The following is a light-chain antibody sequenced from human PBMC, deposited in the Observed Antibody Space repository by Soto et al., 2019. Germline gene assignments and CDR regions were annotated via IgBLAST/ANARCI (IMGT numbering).Light chain of an antibody. CDR3: AAWDDSLSGPV. CDR2: LND. CDR1: RSNYD. J-gene: IGLJ2*01. V-gene: IGLV1-47*02. Sequence: QSVLTQPPSVSGAPGQRVSISCTGGRSNYDVHWYQHLPGAAPKLLIYLNDQRPSGVPDRFFGSKSGTSASLAISGLRSEDEAEYYCAAWDDSLSGPVFGGGTKVTVL.